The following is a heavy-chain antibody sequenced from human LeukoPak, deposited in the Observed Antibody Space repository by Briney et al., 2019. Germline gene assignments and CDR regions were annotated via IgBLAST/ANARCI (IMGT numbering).Heavy chain of an antibody. J-gene: IGHJ4*02. CDR2: TNPNSGGT. CDR1: GYTFTGYY. CDR3: ARDRGCSSTSCYLSEFDY. D-gene: IGHD2-2*01. V-gene: IGHV1-2*04. Sequence: ASVKVSCKASGYTFTGYYMHWVRQAPGQGLEWMGWTNPNSGGTNYAQKFQGWVSMTRDTSISTAYMELSRLRSDDTAVYYCARDRGCSSTSCYLSEFDYWGQGTLVTVSS.